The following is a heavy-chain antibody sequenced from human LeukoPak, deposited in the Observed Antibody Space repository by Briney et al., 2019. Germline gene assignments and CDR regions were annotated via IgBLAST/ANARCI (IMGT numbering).Heavy chain of an antibody. J-gene: IGHJ4*02. Sequence: GGSLRLSCAASGFTFSSFWMHWVRQAPGKGLVWVSRISGDESSTSYADSVKGRFTISRDNAKNTLFLQMNSLRAEDTAVYYCAGGSTLDRGLVYYWGQGTLVTVSS. CDR3: AGGSTLDRGLVYY. CDR1: GFTFSSFW. D-gene: IGHD3-10*01. CDR2: ISGDESST. V-gene: IGHV3-74*01.